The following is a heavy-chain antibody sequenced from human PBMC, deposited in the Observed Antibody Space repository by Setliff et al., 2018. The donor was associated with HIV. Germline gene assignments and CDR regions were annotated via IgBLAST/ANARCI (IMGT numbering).Heavy chain of an antibody. D-gene: IGHD3-22*01. CDR3: ARGPGYNDSSGYYLYYFDY. V-gene: IGHV4-31*03. CDR1: GGSIISGGYY. Sequence: PSETLSLTCTVSGGSIISGGYYWSWIRQHPGKGLEWIGYIYYSGSTYYNPSLKSRVTISVDTSKNQFSLKLSSVTAADTAVYYCARGPGYNDSSGYYLYYFDYWGQGTLVTVSS. CDR2: IYYSGST. J-gene: IGHJ4*02.